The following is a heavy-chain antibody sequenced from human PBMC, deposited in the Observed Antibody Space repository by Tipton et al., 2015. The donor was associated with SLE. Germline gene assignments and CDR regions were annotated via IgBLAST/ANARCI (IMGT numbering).Heavy chain of an antibody. D-gene: IGHD6-13*01. J-gene: IGHJ3*02. CDR1: GGSISSHY. CDR2: IYYSGGT. Sequence: TLSLTCTVSGGSISSHYWSWIRQPPGKGLEWIGYIYYSGGTNYNPSLKSRVTISVDTSKNQFSLKLSSVTAADTAVYYCATSSSWSTGGAFDIWGQGTMVTVSS. CDR3: ATSSSWSTGGAFDI. V-gene: IGHV4-59*11.